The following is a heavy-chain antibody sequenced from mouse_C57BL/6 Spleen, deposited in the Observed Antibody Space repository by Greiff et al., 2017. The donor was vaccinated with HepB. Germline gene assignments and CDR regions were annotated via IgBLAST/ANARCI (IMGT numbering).Heavy chain of an antibody. CDR2: IYPGSGST. D-gene: IGHD2-4*01. J-gene: IGHJ4*01. CDR3: ARGDYDGVYAMDY. V-gene: IGHV1-55*01. Sequence: VQLQQPGAELVKPGASVKMSCKASGYTFTSYWITWVKQRPGQGLEWIGDIYPGSGSTNYNEKFKSKATLTVDTSSSTAYMQLSSLTSEDSAVYYCARGDYDGVYAMDYWGQGTSVTVSS. CDR1: GYTFTSYW.